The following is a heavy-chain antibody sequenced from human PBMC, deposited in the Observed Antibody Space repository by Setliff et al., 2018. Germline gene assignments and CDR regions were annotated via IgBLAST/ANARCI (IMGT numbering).Heavy chain of an antibody. CDR2: IYYSGST. CDR1: GGSISSSNW. Sequence: SETLSLTCAVSGGSISSSNWWSWVRQPPGKGLEWIGSIYYSGSTYYNPSLKSRVTISVDTSKNQFSLKLSSVTAADTAVYYCAGGSLHRLDYWGQGTLVTVSS. D-gene: IGHD3-10*01. J-gene: IGHJ4*02. V-gene: IGHV4-4*02. CDR3: AGGSLHRLDY.